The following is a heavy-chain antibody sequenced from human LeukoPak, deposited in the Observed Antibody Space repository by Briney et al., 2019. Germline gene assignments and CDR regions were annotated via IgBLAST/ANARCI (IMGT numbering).Heavy chain of an antibody. J-gene: IGHJ5*02. CDR2: IYHSGST. V-gene: IGHV4-30-2*01. D-gene: IGHD4-23*01. CDR3: ARVSYGGNSDQPLDP. Sequence: SETLSLTCAVSGGSISSGGYSWSWIRQPPGKGLEWIGYIYHSGSTYYNPSLKSRVTISVDRSKNQFSLKLSSVTAADTAVYYCARVSYGGNSDQPLDPWGQGTPVTVSS. CDR1: GGSISSGGYS.